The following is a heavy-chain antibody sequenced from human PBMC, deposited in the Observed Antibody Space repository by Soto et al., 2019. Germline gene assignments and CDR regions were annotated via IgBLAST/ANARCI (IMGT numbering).Heavy chain of an antibody. CDR3: ARGGVDYYDSSGYYFSPYYFDY. J-gene: IGHJ4*02. CDR1: GGYISSGGCS. D-gene: IGHD3-22*01. CDR2: IYHSGST. Sequence: PSETMCLTCAVAGGYISSGGCSWSWIRKPPGKGLEWIGYIYHSGSTYYNPSLKSRVTISVDRSKNQFSLKLSSVTAADTAVYYCARGGVDYYDSSGYYFSPYYFDYWGQGTLVTVSS. V-gene: IGHV4-30-2*01.